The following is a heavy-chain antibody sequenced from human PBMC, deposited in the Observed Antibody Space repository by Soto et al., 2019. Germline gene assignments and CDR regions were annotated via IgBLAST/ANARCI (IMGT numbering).Heavy chain of an antibody. Sequence: EVPLLDSGGVLVHPGGSLRLSCAVSGFSFSTYGVPWVRQAPGKGLEWVCGVSGGSGVTHYADSVKGRFTITGDDSKNTVSLHMHSLRVEDTAVYYCAKWNGYGDFWGQGTLVTVSS. CDR1: GFSFSTYG. CDR2: VSGGSGVT. V-gene: IGHV3-23*01. J-gene: IGHJ4*02. CDR3: AKWNGYGDF. D-gene: IGHD1-1*01.